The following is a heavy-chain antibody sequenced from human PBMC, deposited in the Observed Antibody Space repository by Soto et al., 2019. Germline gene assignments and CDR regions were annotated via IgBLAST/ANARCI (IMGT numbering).Heavy chain of an antibody. CDR3: AKGACSSTSCKDWFDP. D-gene: IGHD2-2*01. J-gene: IGHJ5*02. CDR2: ISGSGGST. Sequence: EVQLVESGGGLVQPGGSLRLSCAASGFTFSSYAMSWVRQAPGKGLEWVSAISGSGGSTYYADSVKGRFTISRDNSKNTLYLQMNSLRAEDTAVYYCAKGACSSTSCKDWFDPWGQGTLVTVSS. V-gene: IGHV3-23*04. CDR1: GFTFSSYA.